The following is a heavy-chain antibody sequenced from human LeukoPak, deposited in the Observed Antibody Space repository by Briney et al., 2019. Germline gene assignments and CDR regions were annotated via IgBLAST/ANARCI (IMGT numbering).Heavy chain of an antibody. J-gene: IGHJ4*02. CDR2: IYYSGST. Sequence: SETLSLTCTVSGGSISSYYWSWIRQPPGKGLEWIGYIYYSGSTNYNPSLKSRVTISVDTSKNQFSLRLSSVTAADTAVYYCARGRNWNNMPYYFDYWGQGTLVTVSS. CDR1: GGSISSYY. CDR3: ARGRNWNNMPYYFDY. V-gene: IGHV4-59*01. D-gene: IGHD1/OR15-1a*01.